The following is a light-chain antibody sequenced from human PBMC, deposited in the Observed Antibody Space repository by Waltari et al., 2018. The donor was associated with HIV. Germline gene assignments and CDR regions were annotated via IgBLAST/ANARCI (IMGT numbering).Light chain of an antibody. J-gene: IGKJ2*01. CDR3: QRLDSYPLT. CDR1: QDIRNF. Sequence: DFQLTQSPSFLSASIGDRVTITCRATQDIRNFLAWYQQESGKVPKLLIYAASTLQSGVPSRFTGSGSGTDFTLTITSLQPEDFASYYCQRLDSYPLTFGQGTKLELK. CDR2: AAS. V-gene: IGKV1-9*01.